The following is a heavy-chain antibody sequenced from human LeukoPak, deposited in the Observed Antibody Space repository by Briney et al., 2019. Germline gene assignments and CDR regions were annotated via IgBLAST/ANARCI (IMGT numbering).Heavy chain of an antibody. CDR2: IYYSGST. Sequence: SETLSLTCTVSGGSISSSSYYWGWIRQPPGKGLEWIGSIYYSGSTYYNPSLKSLVTISVDTSKNQFSLKLSSVTATDTAVYYCARDYGYDRSVDYWGQGTLITVSS. J-gene: IGHJ4*02. D-gene: IGHD3-22*01. CDR1: GGSISSSSYY. V-gene: IGHV4-39*07. CDR3: ARDYGYDRSVDY.